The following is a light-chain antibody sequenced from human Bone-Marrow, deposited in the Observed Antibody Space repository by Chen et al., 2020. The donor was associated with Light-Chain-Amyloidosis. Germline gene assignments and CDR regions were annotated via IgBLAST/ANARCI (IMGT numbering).Light chain of an antibody. Sequence: SYELPQPPSVSVSPGQTARLTRSGDGLPTEYAYWYQQKPGQAPVLGIHRDTERPSGISERFSGSSSGTTATLTIRGVQAEDEADYHCQSADSSGTDEVIFGGGTKLTVL. CDR2: RDT. J-gene: IGLJ2*01. V-gene: IGLV3-25*03. CDR1: GLPTEY. CDR3: QSADSSGTDEVI.